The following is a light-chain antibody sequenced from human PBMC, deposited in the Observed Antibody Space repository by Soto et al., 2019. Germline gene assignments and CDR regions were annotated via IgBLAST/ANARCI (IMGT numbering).Light chain of an antibody. Sequence: QSALTQPASVSGSLGQSITISCTGTSSDVGGYNYISWYQQAPGKAPKLLIYDVINRPSGVSHRFSGSKSGNTASLTISGLQAEDEADYYCSSYSSIGTLYVFGGGNRSPS. V-gene: IGLV2-14*01. CDR1: SSDVGGYNY. CDR3: SSYSSIGTLYV. J-gene: IGLJ1*01. CDR2: DVI.